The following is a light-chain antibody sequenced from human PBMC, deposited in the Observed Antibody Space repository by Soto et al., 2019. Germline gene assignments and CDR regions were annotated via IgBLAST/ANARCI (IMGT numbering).Light chain of an antibody. Sequence: QSALTQPASVSGSPGQSITISCTGSSSDVGSYNLVSWYQQHPGKAPQLMIYEVTNRPSGVSNRFFGSKSGNTASLTISGLQAEDEADYYCCSYAGSSTVVFGGGTKLTVL. CDR3: CSYAGSSTVV. V-gene: IGLV2-23*02. CDR2: EVT. J-gene: IGLJ2*01. CDR1: SSDVGSYNL.